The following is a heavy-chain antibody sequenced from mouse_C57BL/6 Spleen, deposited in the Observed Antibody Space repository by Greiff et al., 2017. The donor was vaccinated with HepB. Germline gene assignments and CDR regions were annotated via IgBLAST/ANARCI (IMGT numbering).Heavy chain of an antibody. CDR3: ANLNYYCSSFHV. J-gene: IGHJ1*03. CDR1: GFTFSDYG. D-gene: IGHD1-1*01. V-gene: IGHV5-17*01. CDR2: ISSGSSTI. Sequence: DVKLVESGGGLVKPGGSLKLSCAASGFTFSDYGMHWVRQAPEKGLEWVAYISSGSSTIYYADTVKGRFTISRDNAKNTLFLQMTSLRSEDTAMYYCANLNYYCSSFHVWGTGTTVTVSS.